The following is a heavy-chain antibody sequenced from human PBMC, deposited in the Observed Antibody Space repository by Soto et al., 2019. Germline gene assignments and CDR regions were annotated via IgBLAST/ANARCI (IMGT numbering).Heavy chain of an antibody. CDR3: AKSAPMDAGDKYYYDF. Sequence: ASVKVSCKASGGTFSTFGISWLRQAPGQGLEWMGGIIPFFGTARYSQKFEDRITITADESTNTVYMDLRSLTSEDTAIYYCAKSAPMDAGDKYYYDFWGQGALVTVSS. V-gene: IGHV1-69*13. J-gene: IGHJ4*02. CDR1: GGTFSTFG. CDR2: IIPFFGTA. D-gene: IGHD4-17*01.